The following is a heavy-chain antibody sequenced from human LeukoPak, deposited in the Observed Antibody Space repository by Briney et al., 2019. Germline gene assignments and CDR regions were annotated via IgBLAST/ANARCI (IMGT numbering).Heavy chain of an antibody. CDR1: GYSFTGYY. CDR2: INPNGGGT. Sequence: GASVTVSCKASGYSFTGYYMHWVRQAPGKGLEWMGWINPNGGGTKYAQNVKGRVTIARDTSKSTAYMQVSRQRSKDTAVYYCPRDLVTDPPYGSGTNSFVPWGQGTLVTVSS. CDR3: PRDLVTDPPYGSGTNSFVP. V-gene: IGHV1-2*02. D-gene: IGHD3-10*01. J-gene: IGHJ5*02.